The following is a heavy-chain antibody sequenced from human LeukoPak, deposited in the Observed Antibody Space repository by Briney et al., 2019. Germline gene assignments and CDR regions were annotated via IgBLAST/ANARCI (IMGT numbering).Heavy chain of an antibody. D-gene: IGHD3-10*01. CDR2: IMWRSGST. V-gene: IGHV3-9*02. Sequence: PGGSLRPSCAVSGFTSDDHAMHWVRQASGKGLEWVAGIMWRSGSTGYGDSVKGRFTISRDNAKKSLYLQMNGLRVEDTAFYYCTKDLTPGGADVWGQGTTVTVSS. CDR1: GFTSDDHA. CDR3: TKDLTPGGADV. J-gene: IGHJ6*02.